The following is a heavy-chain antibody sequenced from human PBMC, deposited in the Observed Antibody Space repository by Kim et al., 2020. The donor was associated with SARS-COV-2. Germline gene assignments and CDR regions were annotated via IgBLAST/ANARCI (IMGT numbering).Heavy chain of an antibody. J-gene: IGHJ3*02. D-gene: IGHD3-10*01. CDR1: GFTFSSYG. V-gene: IGHV3-30*18. CDR3: AKDRIWFGVDAFDI. Sequence: GGSLRLSCAASGFTFSSYGMHWVRQAPGKGLEWVAVISYDGSNKYYADSVKGRFTISRDNSKNTLYLQMNSLRAEDTAVYYCAKDRIWFGVDAFDIWGQGTIVTVSS. CDR2: ISYDGSNK.